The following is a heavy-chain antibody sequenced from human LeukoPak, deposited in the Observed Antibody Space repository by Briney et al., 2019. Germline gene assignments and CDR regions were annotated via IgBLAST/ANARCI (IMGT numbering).Heavy chain of an antibody. D-gene: IGHD4-17*01. J-gene: IGHJ4*02. CDR2: MNPNSGNT. CDR3: ARDFFTDYGAYYFDY. Sequence: ASVKVSCKASGYTFTGYYMHWVRQATGQGLEWMGWMNPNSGNTGYAQKFQGRVTMTRNTSISTAYMELSSLRSEDTAVYYCARDFFTDYGAYYFDYWGQGTLVTVSS. CDR1: GYTFTGYY. V-gene: IGHV1-8*02.